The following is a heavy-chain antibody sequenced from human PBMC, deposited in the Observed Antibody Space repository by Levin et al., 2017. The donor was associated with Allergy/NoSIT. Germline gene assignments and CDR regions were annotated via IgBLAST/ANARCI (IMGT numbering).Heavy chain of an antibody. V-gene: IGHV3-23*01. CDR2: VSTDGDYT. Sequence: GESLKISCAASGFTFNTYAMNWVRQAPGQGLEWVSSVSTDGDYTFYADSVKRRFTISRDNSRNTLFLQMNSLGAEDTGLYYCAKEDGAAYCTFDSWGQGTLVTVSS. J-gene: IGHJ4*02. D-gene: IGHD2-8*01. CDR3: AKEDGAAYCTFDS. CDR1: GFTFNTYA.